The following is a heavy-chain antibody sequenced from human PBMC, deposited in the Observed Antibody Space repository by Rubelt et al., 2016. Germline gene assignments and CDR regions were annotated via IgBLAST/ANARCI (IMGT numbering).Heavy chain of an antibody. CDR3: ANSQYSSRGNWFDP. Sequence: QVQLQESGPGLVKPSQTLSLTCAVSGGSISSGGYSWSWIRQPPGKGLEWIGYIYYSGSTYYNPSLKVRVTISVDTSNNQFSLKLSSVTAADTAVYYCANSQYSSRGNWFDPWGQGTLVTVSS. D-gene: IGHD6-6*01. J-gene: IGHJ5*02. CDR2: IYYSGST. CDR1: GGSISSGGYS. V-gene: IGHV4-30-4*07.